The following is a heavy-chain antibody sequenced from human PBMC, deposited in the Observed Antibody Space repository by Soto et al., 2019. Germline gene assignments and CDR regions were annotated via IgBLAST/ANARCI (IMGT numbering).Heavy chain of an antibody. CDR3: AGDALEGATTGWFDP. Sequence: QVQLQESGPGLVKPSETLSLTCTVSGGSISSYYWSWIRQPPGKGLGWIGYIDYSGSTNYNPSLKSRVTISVDTSKNQFSLQLSSVTAADTAVYYCAGDALEGATTGWFDPWGQGTLVTVSS. D-gene: IGHD1-26*01. CDR2: IDYSGST. V-gene: IGHV4-59*01. CDR1: GGSISSYY. J-gene: IGHJ5*02.